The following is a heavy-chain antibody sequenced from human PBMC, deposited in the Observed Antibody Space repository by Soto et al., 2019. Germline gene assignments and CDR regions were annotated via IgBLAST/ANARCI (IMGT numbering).Heavy chain of an antibody. CDR1: GFTFSSYS. V-gene: IGHV3-48*01. J-gene: IGHJ6*02. D-gene: IGHD6-13*01. CDR3: AREYSSSWYSYYGMDV. Sequence: ESGGGLVQPGGSLRLSCAASGFTFSSYSMNWVRQAPGKGLEWVSYISSSSSTIYYADSVKGRFTISRDNAKNSLDLQMNSLRAENTAVYYCAREYSSSWYSYYGMDVWGQGTTVTVSS. CDR2: ISSSSSTI.